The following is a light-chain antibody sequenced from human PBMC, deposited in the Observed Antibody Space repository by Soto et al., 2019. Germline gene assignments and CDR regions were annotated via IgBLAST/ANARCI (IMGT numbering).Light chain of an antibody. J-gene: IGKJ5*01. CDR3: QQYNNCPPIT. V-gene: IGKV3-15*01. Sequence: EIWMTQSPATLSVSPGERATLSWWASQRVRSNLAWYQQKPGQAPRLLIYGASTRATGIPARFSGSGSGTTFTLTTSSLQSEDFAAYYCQQYNNCPPITFGHGTRLEIK. CDR1: QRVRSN. CDR2: GAS.